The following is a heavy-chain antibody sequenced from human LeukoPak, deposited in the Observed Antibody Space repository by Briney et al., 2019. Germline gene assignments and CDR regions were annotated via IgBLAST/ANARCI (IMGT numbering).Heavy chain of an antibody. CDR3: AKDISPVSLSYFDH. D-gene: IGHD2-15*01. CDR2: ISWNSGSI. Sequence: GGSLRLSCAASGFTFDDYAMHWVRQAPGKGLEWVSGISWNSGSIGYADSVKGRFTISRDNAKNSLYLQMNSLRAEDTALYYCAKDISPVSLSYFDHWGQGTLVTVSS. CDR1: GFTFDDYA. J-gene: IGHJ4*02. V-gene: IGHV3-9*01.